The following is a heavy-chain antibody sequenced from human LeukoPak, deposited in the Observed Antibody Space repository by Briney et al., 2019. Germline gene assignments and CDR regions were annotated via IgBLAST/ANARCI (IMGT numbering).Heavy chain of an antibody. CDR1: GDSINSYY. CDR2: IYYSVST. Sequence: SETLSLTSTVSGDSINSYYWTWIRQPPATGPDSIGHIYYSVSTDYNPSLVSRVTISVDTSKNHFSLKLTSVTAADTAIYYCARDLSYYDVLTGYQPYSFDYWGQGTLVTVSS. J-gene: IGHJ4*02. CDR3: ARDLSYYDVLTGYQPYSFDY. D-gene: IGHD3-9*01. V-gene: IGHV4-59*01.